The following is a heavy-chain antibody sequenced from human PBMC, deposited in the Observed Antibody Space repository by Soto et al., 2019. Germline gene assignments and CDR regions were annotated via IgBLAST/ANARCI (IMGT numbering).Heavy chain of an antibody. CDR3: ARGGLVVVVTAALDY. D-gene: IGHD2-21*02. J-gene: IGHJ4*02. Sequence: QVQLVQSGAEVKKPGASVKVSCKASGDTFTDYYIHWVRQAPGQGLEWMGTVNPSGGHTTYAQHLPGRVTMTWDTCPSTLHMELTSLTSEDTAVYYCARGGLVVVVTAALDYWGQGTLVTVSS. V-gene: IGHV1-46*01. CDR1: GDTFTDYY. CDR2: VNPSGGHT.